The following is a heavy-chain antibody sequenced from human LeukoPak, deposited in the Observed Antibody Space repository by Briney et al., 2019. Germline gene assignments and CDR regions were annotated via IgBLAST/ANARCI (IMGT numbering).Heavy chain of an antibody. CDR2: INHSGST. J-gene: IGHJ6*03. D-gene: IGHD6-13*01. V-gene: IGHV4-34*01. Sequence: SETLSLTCAVYGGSFSGYYWSWIRQPPGKGLEWIGEINHSGSTNYNPSLKSRVTISVDTSKNQFSLKLSSVTAADTAVYYCARVGVYSSSWLLSRYYYMDVWGKGTTVTVSS. CDR3: ARVGVYSSSWLLSRYYYMDV. CDR1: GGSFSGYY.